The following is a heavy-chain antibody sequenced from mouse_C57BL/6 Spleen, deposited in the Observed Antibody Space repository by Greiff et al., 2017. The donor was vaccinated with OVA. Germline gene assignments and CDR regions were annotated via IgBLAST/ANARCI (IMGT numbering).Heavy chain of an antibody. CDR1: GYTFTSYW. J-gene: IGHJ2*01. D-gene: IGHD1-1*01. CDR3: ARRGTTVVATGDFDY. V-gene: IGHV1-64*01. CDR2: IHPNSGST. Sequence: QVQLQQSGAELVKPGASVKLSCKASGYTFTSYWMHWVKQRPGQGLEWIGMIHPNSGSTNYNEKFKSKATLTVDKSSSTAYMQLSSLTSEDSAVYYCARRGTTVVATGDFDYWGQGTTLTVSS.